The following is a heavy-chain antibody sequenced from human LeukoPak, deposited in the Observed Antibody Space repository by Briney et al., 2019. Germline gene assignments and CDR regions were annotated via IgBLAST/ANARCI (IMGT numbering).Heavy chain of an antibody. D-gene: IGHD6-6*01. CDR2: IYYSGST. J-gene: IGHJ3*02. CDR1: GGSISSYY. V-gene: IGHV4-59*01. CDR3: ARSSIAARPSDAFDI. Sequence: PSETLSLTCTVSGGSISSYYWSWIRRPPGKGLEWIGYIYYSGSTNYTPSFKSRVTISVDTSKNQFSLKLSSVTAADTAVYYCARSSIAARPSDAFDIWGQGTMVTVSS.